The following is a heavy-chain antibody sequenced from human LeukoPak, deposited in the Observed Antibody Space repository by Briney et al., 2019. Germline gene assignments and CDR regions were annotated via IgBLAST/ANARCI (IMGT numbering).Heavy chain of an antibody. J-gene: IGHJ4*02. CDR3: ARDPGYTGYNSWYFDD. V-gene: IGHV1-2*02. CDR1: GYIFTGHY. D-gene: IGHD5-12*01. CDR2: IDPNSGVT. Sequence: ASVKVSCKASGYIFTGHYIHWVRQAPGQGLEWMGWIDPNSGVTNNAQKFQGRVTMTRGTSITTVYMEMTWLTSDDTAVFYCARDPGYTGYNSWYFDDWGQGTLVTVSS.